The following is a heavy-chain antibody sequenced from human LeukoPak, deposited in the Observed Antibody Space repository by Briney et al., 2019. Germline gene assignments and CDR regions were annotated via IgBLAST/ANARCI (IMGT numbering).Heavy chain of an antibody. CDR2: IYPGDSDT. CDR3: ARDRNYDILTGSFSY. Sequence: GESLRISCKGSGYSFTSYWIGWVRQMPGKGLEWMGIIYPGDSDTRYSPSFQGQVTISADKSISTAYLQWSSLKASDTAMYYCARDRNYDILTGSFSYWGQGTLVTVSS. V-gene: IGHV5-51*01. D-gene: IGHD3-9*01. CDR1: GYSFTSYW. J-gene: IGHJ4*02.